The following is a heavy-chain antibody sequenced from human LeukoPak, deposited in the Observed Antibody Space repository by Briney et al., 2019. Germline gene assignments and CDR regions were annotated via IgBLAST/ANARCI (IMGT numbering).Heavy chain of an antibody. V-gene: IGHV4-39*01. CDR1: GCSISSNSYY. CDR2: IYYSGST. J-gene: IGHJ4*02. CDR3: ASGDYDILTGYYR. D-gene: IGHD3-9*01. Sequence: SETLSLTCTVSGCSISSNSYYWGWIRQPPGKGLVWIGSIYYSGSTYYNPSLKSRGTISVDTSKNQISLKLSSVTAADTAVYYCASGDYDILTGYYRWGQGTLVTVSS.